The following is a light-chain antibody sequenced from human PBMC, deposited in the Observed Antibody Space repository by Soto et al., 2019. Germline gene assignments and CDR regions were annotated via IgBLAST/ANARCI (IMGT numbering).Light chain of an antibody. CDR2: AAS. CDR1: QTIKSY. J-gene: IGKJ1*01. V-gene: IGKV1-39*01. CDR3: QQSYSTPWT. Sequence: DIQMTQSPSSLSASVGDRVTITCRASQTIKSYLNWYQQKPGKAPKLLIYAASSLQSGVPSRFTGSGSGTDLTLTISSLQPEDFAIYYCQQSYSTPWTFGQGTKVEIK.